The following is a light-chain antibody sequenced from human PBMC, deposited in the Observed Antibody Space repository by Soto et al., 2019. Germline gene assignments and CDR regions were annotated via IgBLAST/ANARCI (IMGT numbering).Light chain of an antibody. V-gene: IGKV3-15*01. CDR1: RSVDTD. CDR2: ATS. Sequence: EILMTQSPSTLSVSPGDSATLSCRASRSVDTDLAWYQQKPGQAPRLLVFATSARATGVPDRFTGSRSGTDFTLTISSLQHEDSANHYCHQYYNRHPWTFGQGTKVDIK. CDR3: HQYYNRHPWT. J-gene: IGKJ1*01.